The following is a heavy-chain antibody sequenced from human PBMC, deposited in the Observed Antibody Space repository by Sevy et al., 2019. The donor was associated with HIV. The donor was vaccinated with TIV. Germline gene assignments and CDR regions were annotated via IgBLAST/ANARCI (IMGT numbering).Heavy chain of an antibody. CDR2: ISYDGSNK. CDR1: GFTFSSYA. J-gene: IGHJ5*01. V-gene: IGHV3-30-3*01. CDR3: ARVAYSSGWFDY. Sequence: GGSLRVSCAASGFTFSSYAMHWVRQAPGKGLEWVAVISYDGSNKYYADSVKGRFTISRDNSKNTLYLQMNSLRAEDTAVYYCARVAYSSGWFDYRGQGTLVTVSS. D-gene: IGHD6-19*01.